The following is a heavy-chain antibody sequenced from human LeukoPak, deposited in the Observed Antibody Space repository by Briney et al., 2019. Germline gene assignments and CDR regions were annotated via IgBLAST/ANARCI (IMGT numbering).Heavy chain of an antibody. CDR1: GGSFSGYY. Sequence: SETLSLTCAVYGGSFSGYYWSWIRQPPGKGLEWIGEINHSGSTNYNPSLKSRDTISVDTSKNQFSLKLSSVTAADTAVYYCARRKDYYYYGMDVWGQGTTVTVSS. CDR2: INHSGST. CDR3: ARRKDYYYYGMDV. J-gene: IGHJ6*02. V-gene: IGHV4-34*01.